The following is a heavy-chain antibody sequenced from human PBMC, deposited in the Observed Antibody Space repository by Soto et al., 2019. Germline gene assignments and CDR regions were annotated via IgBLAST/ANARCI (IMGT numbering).Heavy chain of an antibody. CDR2: ISGSGGST. D-gene: IGHD1-26*01. J-gene: IGHJ4*02. V-gene: IGHV3-23*01. CDR1: GFTFSSYA. CDR3: ASRGSGSYYDY. Sequence: EVQLLESGGGLVQPGGSLRLSCAASGFTFSSYAMRWVRQAPGKGLEWVSAISGSGGSTYYADSVKGRFTISRDNSKNRLYLQMTGLGAEDTAVYYCASRGSGSYYDYWGQGTLVTVSS.